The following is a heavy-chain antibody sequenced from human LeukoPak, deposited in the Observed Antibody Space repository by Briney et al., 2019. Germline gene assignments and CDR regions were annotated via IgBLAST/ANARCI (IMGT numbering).Heavy chain of an antibody. V-gene: IGHV5-51*01. D-gene: IGHD5-12*01. CDR3: ARLWVATLDS. CDR2: IYPGDSDT. J-gene: IGHJ4*02. CDR1: GYSFSSYW. Sequence: GGSLKISCKGSGYSFSSYWIVWVRQIPGKCLEWMGIIYPGDSDTRYRPSFQGQVTISADKSISTAFLQWSSLKASDTAMYYCARLWVATLDSWGQGTLVTVSS.